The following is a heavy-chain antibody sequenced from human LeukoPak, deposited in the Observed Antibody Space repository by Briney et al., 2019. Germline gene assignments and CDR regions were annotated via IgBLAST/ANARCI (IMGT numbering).Heavy chain of an antibody. D-gene: IGHD5-24*01. CDR2: IYYSGST. CDR3: ARERWLQLRDYYYYYGMDV. CDR1: GGSISSYY. J-gene: IGHJ6*02. Sequence: SETLSLTCTVSGGSISSYYWSWIRQPPGKGLEWIGYIYYSGSTNYNPSLKSRVTISADTSKNQFSLKLSSVTAADTAVYYCARERWLQLRDYYYYYGMDVWGQGTTVTVSS. V-gene: IGHV4-59*01.